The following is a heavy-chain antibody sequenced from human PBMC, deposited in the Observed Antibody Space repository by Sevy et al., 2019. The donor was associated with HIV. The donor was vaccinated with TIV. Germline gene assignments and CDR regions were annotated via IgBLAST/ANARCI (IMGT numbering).Heavy chain of an antibody. D-gene: IGHD3-3*01. V-gene: IGHV7-4-1*02. CDR2: INTNTGNP. J-gene: IGHJ6*02. Sequence: ASVKVSCKASGYTFTSYAMNWVRQAPGQGLEWMGWINTNTGNPTYAQGFTGRFVFSLDTSVSTEYLQISSLKAEDTAVYYCARGKRFLEWLPIYGMDVWGQGTTVTVSS. CDR3: ARGKRFLEWLPIYGMDV. CDR1: GYTFTSYA.